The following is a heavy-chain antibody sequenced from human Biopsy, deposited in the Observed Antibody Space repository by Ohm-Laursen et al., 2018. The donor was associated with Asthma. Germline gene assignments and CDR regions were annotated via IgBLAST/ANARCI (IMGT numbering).Heavy chain of an antibody. D-gene: IGHD3-16*01. CDR2: ISHDGREC. Sequence: SLRLSRAASGFAFDSYALYWVRQSPAKGPEWVALISHDGRECRYVVSASGRFTISRDKVRNRLHLQMSSLRPDDSAAYQCAKDRFDNSVTSKYYYYGIDVWGQGTTVTVSS. CDR1: GFAFDSYA. V-gene: IGHV3-30*04. CDR3: AKDRFDNSVTSKYYYYGIDV. J-gene: IGHJ6*01.